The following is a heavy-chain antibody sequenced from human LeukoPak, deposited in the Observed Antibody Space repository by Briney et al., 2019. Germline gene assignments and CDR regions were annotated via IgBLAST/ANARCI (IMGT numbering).Heavy chain of an antibody. CDR2: ISAYNGNT. Sequence: ASVKVSCKASGYTFTSYDINWVRQAPGQGLEWMGWISAYNGNTNYAQKLQGRVTMTTDTSTSTAYMELRSLRSDDTAVYYCARALGALVGATSDYWGQGTLVTVSS. D-gene: IGHD1-26*01. CDR3: ARALGALVGATSDY. CDR1: GYTFTSYD. J-gene: IGHJ4*02. V-gene: IGHV1-18*01.